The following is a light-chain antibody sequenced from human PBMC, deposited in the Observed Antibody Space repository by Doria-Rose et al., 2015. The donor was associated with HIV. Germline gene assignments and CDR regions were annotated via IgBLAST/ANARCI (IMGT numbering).Light chain of an antibody. CDR1: QTVSTY. J-gene: IGKJ1*01. CDR3: QQTYSSPPWT. V-gene: IGKV1-39*01. Sequence: TQPPSSLSASIGDRVTITCRASQTVSTYLNWFQQEPGKAPKLLIYAALRLQSGVPSRFSGSGSGTDFTLTISGLQPGDFATYYCQQTYSSPPWTFGQGTKVEMK. CDR2: AAL.